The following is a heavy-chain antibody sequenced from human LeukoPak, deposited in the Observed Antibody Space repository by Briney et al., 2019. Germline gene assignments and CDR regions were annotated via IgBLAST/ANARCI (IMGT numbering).Heavy chain of an antibody. CDR3: AKGGSCTNGVCYTALDY. Sequence: GRSLRLSCAASGFSFSSYAMHWVRQVPGKGLEWVATISYDGSNTYYADSVKGRFTISRDNSKNTLYLQLNSLRAEDTAVYHCAKGGSCTNGVCYTALDYWGQGTLVTVSS. J-gene: IGHJ4*02. CDR1: GFSFSSYA. D-gene: IGHD2-8*01. V-gene: IGHV3-30-3*01. CDR2: ISYDGSNT.